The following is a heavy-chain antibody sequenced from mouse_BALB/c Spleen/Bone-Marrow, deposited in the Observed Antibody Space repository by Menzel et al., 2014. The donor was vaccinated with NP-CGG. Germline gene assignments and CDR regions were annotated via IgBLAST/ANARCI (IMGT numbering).Heavy chain of an antibody. CDR1: GFTFSSYG. CDR2: INSNGGST. Sequence: EVQGVESGGGLVQPGGSLKLSCVASGFTFSSYGMSWVRQTPDKRLELVATINSNGGSTYYPDSVKGRFTISRDNAKNTLYLQMSSLKSEDTAMYYCARDMITTRGFAYWGQGTLVTVSA. V-gene: IGHV5-6-3*01. D-gene: IGHD2-4*01. J-gene: IGHJ3*01. CDR3: ARDMITTRGFAY.